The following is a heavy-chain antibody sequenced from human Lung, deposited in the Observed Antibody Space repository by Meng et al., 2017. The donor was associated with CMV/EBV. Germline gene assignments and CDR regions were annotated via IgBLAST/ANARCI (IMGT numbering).Heavy chain of an antibody. J-gene: IGHJ5*02. Sequence: GESXKISCAASGFTVSNSYMSWVRQAPGKGLEQVSVIYSGDNTFYADSVKGRFSISRDSSKNTLYLQMNGLRAEDTAVYYCARGWGMIVSSRPLGWFDPWGQGTLVTVSS. CDR1: GFTVSNSY. D-gene: IGHD3-22*01. CDR3: ARGWGMIVSSRPLGWFDP. V-gene: IGHV3-53*01. CDR2: IYSGDNT.